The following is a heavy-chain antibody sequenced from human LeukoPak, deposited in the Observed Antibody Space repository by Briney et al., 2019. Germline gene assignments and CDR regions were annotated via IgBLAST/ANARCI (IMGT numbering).Heavy chain of an antibody. J-gene: IGHJ6*02. Sequence: GGFLRLSCEASGRTIGLYGMFWVRQAPGKGLEWVAAIWFDGSNKYYADSVKGRFTISRDNSRNTVLLQMDSLSAEDTAVYYCAREKYEGSGSHYFALDVWGQGTMVIVSS. CDR1: GRTIGLYG. CDR2: IWFDGSNK. D-gene: IGHD3-10*01. V-gene: IGHV3-33*07. CDR3: AREKYEGSGSHYFALDV.